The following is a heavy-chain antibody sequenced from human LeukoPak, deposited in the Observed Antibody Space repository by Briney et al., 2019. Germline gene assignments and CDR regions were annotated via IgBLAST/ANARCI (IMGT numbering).Heavy chain of an antibody. V-gene: IGHV4-4*07. CDR2: IYTSGST. J-gene: IGHJ6*02. CDR1: GVSISSYY. CDR3: ARYSSGWYGGYYYYGMDV. D-gene: IGHD6-19*01. Sequence: SETLSLTCTVSGVSISSYYWSWIRQPAGKGLEWIGRIYTSGSTNYNPSLKSRVTMSVDTSKNQFSLKLSSVTAADTAVYYCARYSSGWYGGYYYYGMDVWGQGTTVTVSS.